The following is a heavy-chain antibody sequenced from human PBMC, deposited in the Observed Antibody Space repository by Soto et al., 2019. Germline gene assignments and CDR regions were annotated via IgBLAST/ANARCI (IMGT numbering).Heavy chain of an antibody. CDR3: ARSGVTGIVIPSHWFDP. D-gene: IGHD2-21*02. CDR1: GYYIGGVGY. Sequence: SETLSLTYTVSGYYIGGVGYWSWTRQFPGRGLEWIGCISSSGSTYYNPALNNRISLSLDTSQNQFSLKLLSVTAADTAIYYCARSGVTGIVIPSHWFDPWGQGTLVTVSS. CDR2: ISSSGST. J-gene: IGHJ5*02. V-gene: IGHV4-31*03.